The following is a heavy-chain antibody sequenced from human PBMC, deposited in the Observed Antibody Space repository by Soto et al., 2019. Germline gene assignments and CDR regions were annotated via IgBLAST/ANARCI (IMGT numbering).Heavy chain of an antibody. CDR3: AGDLDDGYYPGY. V-gene: IGHV4-59*01. D-gene: IGHD3-22*01. J-gene: IGHJ4*02. Sequence: PSETLSLTCTVSGGSISSYYWSWIRQPPGKGLEWIGYIYYSGSTNYNPSLKSRVTISVDTSKNQFSLKLSSVTAADTAVYYCAGDLDDGYYPGYWGQGTLVTVSS. CDR2: IYYSGST. CDR1: GGSISSYY.